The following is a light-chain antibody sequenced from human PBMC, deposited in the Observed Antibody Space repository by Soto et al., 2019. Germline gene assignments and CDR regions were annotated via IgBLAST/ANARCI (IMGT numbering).Light chain of an antibody. CDR2: AAS. CDR3: QKYNSALS. CDR1: QGISNY. V-gene: IGKV1-27*01. J-gene: IGKJ5*01. Sequence: DIQMTQSPSSLSASVGGRVTITCRASQGISNYLAWYQQKPGKVPKLLIYAASTLQSGVPSRFSGSGSGTDFTLTISSLQPEDVATYYCQKYNSALSFGQGTRLEIK.